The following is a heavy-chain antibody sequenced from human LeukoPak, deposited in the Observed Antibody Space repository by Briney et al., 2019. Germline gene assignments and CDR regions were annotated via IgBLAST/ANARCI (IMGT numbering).Heavy chain of an antibody. V-gene: IGHV1-2*06. CDR1: GYTFTGYY. Sequence: ASVKVSCKASGYTFTGYYMHWVRQAPGQGLEWMGRINPNSGGTIYAQKFQGRVTMTEDTSTDTAYMELSSLRSEDTAVYYCASNYDSSGYWWFDPWGQGTLVTVSS. CDR2: INPNSGGT. CDR3: ASNYDSSGYWWFDP. J-gene: IGHJ5*02. D-gene: IGHD3-22*01.